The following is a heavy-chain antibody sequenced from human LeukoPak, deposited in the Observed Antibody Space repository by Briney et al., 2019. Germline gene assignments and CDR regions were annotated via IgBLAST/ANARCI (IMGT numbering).Heavy chain of an antibody. CDR3: ASDRAVTRGEYFQH. V-gene: IGHV4-30-4*01. J-gene: IGHJ1*01. CDR2: IYYSGST. D-gene: IGHD4-17*01. Sequence: SETLSLTCTVSGGSISSGDYYWSWIRQPPGKGLEWIGYIYYSGSTYYNPSLKSRVTISVDTSKNQFSLKLSSVTAADTAVYYCASDRAVTRGEYFQHWGQGTLVTVSS. CDR1: GGSISSGDYY.